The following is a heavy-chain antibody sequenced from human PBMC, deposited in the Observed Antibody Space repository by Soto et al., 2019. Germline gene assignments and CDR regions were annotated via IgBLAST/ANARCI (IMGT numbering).Heavy chain of an antibody. CDR1: GYRFSDYA. D-gene: IGHD3-16*02. Sequence: ASVKVSCKASGYRFSDYAMQWVRQAPGQRPEWMGWINAGDGKTKYSQKFQGRVTFTRDTSASTAYMELRSLTSEDTAVYYCAGGIWGSHRYYFDNWGQGTLVTVSS. V-gene: IGHV1-3*01. CDR2: INAGDGKT. CDR3: AGGIWGSHRYYFDN. J-gene: IGHJ4*02.